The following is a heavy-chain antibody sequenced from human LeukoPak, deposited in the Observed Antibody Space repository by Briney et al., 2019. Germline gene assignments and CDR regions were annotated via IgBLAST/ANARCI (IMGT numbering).Heavy chain of an antibody. CDR3: ARELGSSWSNY. D-gene: IGHD6-13*01. J-gene: IGHJ4*02. V-gene: IGHV3-74*01. CDR1: GFTFSSYW. CDR2: INSDGSTT. Sequence: GGSLRLSCAASGFTFSSYWMHWVRQAPGKGLVWVSRINSDGSTTSYADSVKGRFTISRDNAKNSLYLQMNSLRAEDTAVYYCARELGSSWSNYWGQGTLVTVSS.